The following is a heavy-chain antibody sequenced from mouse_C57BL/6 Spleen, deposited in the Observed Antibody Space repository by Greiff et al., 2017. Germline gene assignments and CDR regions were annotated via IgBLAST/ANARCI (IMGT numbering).Heavy chain of an antibody. D-gene: IGHD1-1*01. J-gene: IGHJ2*01. Sequence: VQLQQSGAELVKPGASVNISCKASGYAFSSYWMNWVKQRPGKGLEWIGQIYPGDGDTNYNGKFKGKATLTADKSSSTAYMQLSSLTSEDSAVYFCARGGSNQYYFDYWGQGTTLTVSS. CDR1: GYAFSSYW. CDR3: ARGGSNQYYFDY. V-gene: IGHV1-80*01. CDR2: IYPGDGDT.